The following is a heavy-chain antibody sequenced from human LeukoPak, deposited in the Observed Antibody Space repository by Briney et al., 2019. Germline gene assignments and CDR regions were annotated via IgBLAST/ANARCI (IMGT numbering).Heavy chain of an antibody. J-gene: IGHJ6*03. CDR3: AKRGGTTVTTSNFHMDV. CDR2: IGYDGSNK. D-gene: IGHD4-17*01. CDR1: GFTFSSYG. Sequence: SGGSLRLSCAASGFTFSSYGMHWVRQAPGKGLEWGAFIGYDGSNKYTADSARGRFTPSRDNSTDTLYLQMNSLRAEDTAVYYCAKRGGTTVTTSNFHMDVWGKGTTVTVSS. V-gene: IGHV3-30*02.